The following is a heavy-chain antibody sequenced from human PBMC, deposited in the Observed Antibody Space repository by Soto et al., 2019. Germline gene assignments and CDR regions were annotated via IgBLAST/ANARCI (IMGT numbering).Heavy chain of an antibody. CDR1: SGSIGSGIW. CDR2: LYHTGNT. V-gene: IGHV4-4*02. J-gene: IGHJ4*02. D-gene: IGHD6-6*01. CDR3: AGAARLAPFDF. Sequence: VQLQESGPGLVEPSGTLSLTCTASSGSIGSGIWWSWLRQPPGKGLEWIGELYHTGNTNYNPSLETGLTTSVDESETQSSRSLRSVTAAAPAVYYCAGAARLAPFDFWGRVTLVTVS.